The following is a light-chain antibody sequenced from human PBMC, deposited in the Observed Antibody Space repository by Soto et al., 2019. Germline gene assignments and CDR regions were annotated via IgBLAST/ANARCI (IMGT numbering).Light chain of an antibody. J-gene: IGLJ3*02. CDR2: GNS. Sequence: QAVVTQPPSVSGAPGQRVTISCTGSSSNIGAGYDVHWYQQLPGTAPKLLIYGNSNRASGVPDRFSGSKSGTSASLAITGLQAEDEADYYCQSYDSSLSAWVFGGGTQLTVL. CDR1: SSNIGAGYD. V-gene: IGLV1-40*01. CDR3: QSYDSSLSAWV.